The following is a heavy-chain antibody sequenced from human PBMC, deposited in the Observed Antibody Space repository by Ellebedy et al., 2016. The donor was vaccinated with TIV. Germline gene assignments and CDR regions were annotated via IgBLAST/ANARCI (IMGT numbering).Heavy chain of an antibody. Sequence: MPSETLSLTCTVSGGSISSYYWSWIRQPPGKGLEWIGYIYYSGSTNYNPSLKSRVTISVDTSKNQFSLKLSSVTAADTAVYYCARVGGLLDLGSSELAFDIWGQGTMVTVSS. J-gene: IGHJ3*02. D-gene: IGHD3-16*01. CDR1: GGSISSYY. V-gene: IGHV4-59*01. CDR2: IYYSGST. CDR3: ARVGGLLDLGSSELAFDI.